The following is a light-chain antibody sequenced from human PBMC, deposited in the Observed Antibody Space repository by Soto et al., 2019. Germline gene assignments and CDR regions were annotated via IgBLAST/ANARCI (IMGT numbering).Light chain of an antibody. V-gene: IGKV1-39*01. J-gene: IGKJ1*01. CDR3: QQSYSTPWT. CDR2: AAS. CDR1: QSISGY. Sequence: DIQMTQSPSSLSASVGDRDTIICRASQSISGYLHWFQQKPGKAPQLLIYAASSLQSGVPSKFSGSGSGTDFTLTISSLQPEDFATYYCQQSYSTPWTFGQGTKVES.